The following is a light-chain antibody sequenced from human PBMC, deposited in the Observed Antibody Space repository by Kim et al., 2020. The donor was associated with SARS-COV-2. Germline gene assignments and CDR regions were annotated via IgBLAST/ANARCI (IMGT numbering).Light chain of an antibody. CDR1: QSVSSY. CDR3: QQRSNWPVT. J-gene: IGKJ3*01. CDR2: DAS. V-gene: IGKV3-11*01. Sequence: LSPGERATLSCRASQSVSSYLAWYQQKPGQAPRLLIYDASNRATGIPARFSGSGSGTDFTLTISSLEPEDFAVYYCQQRSNWPVTFGPGTKVDIK.